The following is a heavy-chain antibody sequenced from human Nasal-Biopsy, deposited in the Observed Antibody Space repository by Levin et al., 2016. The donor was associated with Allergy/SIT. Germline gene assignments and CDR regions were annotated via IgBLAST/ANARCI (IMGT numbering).Heavy chain of an antibody. V-gene: IGHV3-48*01. D-gene: IGHD1-26*01. Sequence: GESLKISCTPSGFTFSSYSMNWVRQAPGKGLEWLSYISISSSTIYYADSVNGRFTISRDNAKNSLYLQMNSLRAEDTAVYYCVRDRCRSFCPGDYWGQGTLVTVSS. CDR3: VRDRCRSFCPGDY. CDR2: ISISSSTI. CDR1: GFTFSSYS. J-gene: IGHJ4*02.